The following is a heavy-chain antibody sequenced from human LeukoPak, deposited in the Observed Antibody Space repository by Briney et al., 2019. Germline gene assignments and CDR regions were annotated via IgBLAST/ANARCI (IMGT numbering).Heavy chain of an antibody. CDR1: GFTFSTYN. J-gene: IGHJ4*02. V-gene: IGHV3-23*01. CDR2: ISGSGGST. Sequence: GGSLRLSCAASGFTFSTYNMNWVRQAPGKGLEWVSAISGSGGSTYYADSVKGRFTISRDNSKNTLYLQMNSLRAEDTAVYYCAKGGDSSGYYYYFDYWGQGTLVTVSS. CDR3: AKGGDSSGYYYYFDY. D-gene: IGHD3-22*01.